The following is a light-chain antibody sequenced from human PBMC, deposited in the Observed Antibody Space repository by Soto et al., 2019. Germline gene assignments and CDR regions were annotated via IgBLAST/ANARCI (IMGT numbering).Light chain of an antibody. CDR1: QSISSY. Sequence: DIQMTQAPSPPSASVGERGNNTWLASQSISSYLNWYQQKPGKAPKLLIYAASSLQSGVPSRFSGSGSGTDFTLTISSLQPEDFATYYCQQSYSTPTTFGQGTRLEIK. J-gene: IGKJ5*01. CDR2: AAS. CDR3: QQSYSTPTT. V-gene: IGKV1-39*01.